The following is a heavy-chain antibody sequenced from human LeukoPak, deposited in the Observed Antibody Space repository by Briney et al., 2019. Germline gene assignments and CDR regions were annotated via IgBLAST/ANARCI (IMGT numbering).Heavy chain of an antibody. CDR2: IYTSGST. CDR3: ARSGRWYYGSGSYRNWFDP. CDR1: GGSISSGSYY. V-gene: IGHV4-61*02. D-gene: IGHD3-10*01. Sequence: SQTLSLTCTVSGGSISSGSYYWIWIRQPAGKGLEWIGRIYTSGSTNYNPSLKRRVTISLDTSKNQFSLKLSSVTAADTAVYYCARSGRWYYGSGSYRNWFDPWGQGTLVTVSS. J-gene: IGHJ5*02.